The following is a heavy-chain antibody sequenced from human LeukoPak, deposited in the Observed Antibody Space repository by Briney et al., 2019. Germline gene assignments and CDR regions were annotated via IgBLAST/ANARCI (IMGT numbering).Heavy chain of an antibody. D-gene: IGHD3-3*01. Sequence: GRSLRLSCAASGFTFSSYAMHWVRQAPGKGLEWVAVISYDGSNKYYADSVKGRFTISRDNSKNTLYLQMNSLRAEDTAVYYCARVLRFLEGPFDYWGQGTLVTVSS. CDR1: GFTFSSYA. CDR3: ARVLRFLEGPFDY. CDR2: ISYDGSNK. J-gene: IGHJ4*02. V-gene: IGHV3-30-3*01.